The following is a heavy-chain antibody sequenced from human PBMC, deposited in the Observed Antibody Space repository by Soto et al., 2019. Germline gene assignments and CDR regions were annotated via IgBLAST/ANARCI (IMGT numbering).Heavy chain of an antibody. J-gene: IGHJ4*02. V-gene: IGHV1-69*13. CDR3: ASPRPGCSSTSRYRKPWNY. CDR1: GGTXSSDA. CDR2: IIPIFGTA. Sequence: GXSXKGSWKAAGGTXSSDAIGWVRQAPGQGLEWMGGIIPIFGTANYAQKFQGIVTITADQSTSKAYLELSSLTYEDKAVYYCASPRPGCSSTSRYRKPWNYWGQGNLVTVS. D-gene: IGHD2-2*02.